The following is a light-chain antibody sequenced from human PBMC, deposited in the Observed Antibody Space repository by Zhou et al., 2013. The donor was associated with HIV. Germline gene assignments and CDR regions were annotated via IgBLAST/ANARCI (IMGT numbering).Light chain of an antibody. Sequence: VLTQSPGTLALSPGESATLSCRASETIFSSYLAWYQVKPAQAPRLIIYGGSTRATGIPDRFSGTGSATDFTLTIKRLEPEDFAVYYCQQYATSPPRALTFGGGTKVEIK. J-gene: IGKJ4*01. CDR1: ETIFSSY. V-gene: IGKV3-20*01. CDR3: QQYATSPPRALT. CDR2: GGS.